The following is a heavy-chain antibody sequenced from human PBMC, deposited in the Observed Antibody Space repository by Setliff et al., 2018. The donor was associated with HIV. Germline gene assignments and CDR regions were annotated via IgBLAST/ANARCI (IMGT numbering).Heavy chain of an antibody. Sequence: PGGSLRLSCAASGFHFNSYGMHWVRQAPGKGLEWVAVVWHDGNDKYYADSVKGRFIVSRDNLKKTLYLQMSNLRVEDTAVYYCATGHYDYWSGYSARGPLDYWGQGTLVTVSS. CDR1: GFHFNSYG. V-gene: IGHV3-33*01. CDR3: ATGHYDYWSGYSARGPLDY. D-gene: IGHD3-3*01. J-gene: IGHJ4*02. CDR2: VWHDGNDK.